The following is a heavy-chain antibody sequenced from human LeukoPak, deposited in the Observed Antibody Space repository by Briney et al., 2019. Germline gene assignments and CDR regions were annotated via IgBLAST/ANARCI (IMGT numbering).Heavy chain of an antibody. D-gene: IGHD6-19*01. Sequence: PGGSLRLSCSASGFTFSSYAMHWVRQAPGKGLEDVSAISSNGGSTYYADSVKGRFTISRDNSKNTLYLQMNSLRAEDTAVYYCAKDRSGWYYFDYWGQGTLVTVSS. CDR2: ISSNGGST. J-gene: IGHJ4*02. CDR1: GFTFSSYA. CDR3: AKDRSGWYYFDY. V-gene: IGHV3-64*04.